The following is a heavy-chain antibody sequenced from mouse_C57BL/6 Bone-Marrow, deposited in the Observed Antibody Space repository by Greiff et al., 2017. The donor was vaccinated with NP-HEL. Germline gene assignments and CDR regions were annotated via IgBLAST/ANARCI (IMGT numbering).Heavy chain of an antibody. Sequence: QVQLKESGAELVKPGASVKLSCKASGYTFTEYTIHWVKQRSGQGLEWIGWFYPGSGSIKYNEKFKDKATLTADKSSSTVYMELSRLTSEDSAVYFCARHEGEGYYGSYFDYWGQGTTLTVSS. CDR2: FYPGSGSI. CDR1: GYTFTEYT. D-gene: IGHD1-1*01. J-gene: IGHJ2*01. CDR3: ARHEGEGYYGSYFDY. V-gene: IGHV1-62-2*01.